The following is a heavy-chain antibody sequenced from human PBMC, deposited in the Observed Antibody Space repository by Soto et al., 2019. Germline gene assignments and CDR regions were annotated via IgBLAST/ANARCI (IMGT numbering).Heavy chain of an antibody. J-gene: IGHJ6*02. CDR2: ISSSSYI. V-gene: IGHV3-48*02. CDR3: ARDTPTGNYYYYGMDV. Sequence: PGGSLRLSCAASGFSFSSYGINWVRQAPGKGLEWVAYISSSSYIYYADSVKGRFTISRDNAKNSLYLQMNSLRDEDTAVYYCARDTPTGNYYYYGMDVWGQGTTVTVSS. D-gene: IGHD1-1*01. CDR1: GFSFSSYG.